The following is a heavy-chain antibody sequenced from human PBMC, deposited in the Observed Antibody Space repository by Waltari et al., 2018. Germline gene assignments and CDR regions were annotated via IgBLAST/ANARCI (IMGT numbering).Heavy chain of an antibody. V-gene: IGHV3-23*01. J-gene: IGHJ3*01. CDR2: FSSGGST. CDR3: ATTLHFCSTSTCPGPYGAFEE. Sequence: EVQLLESGGGLVQPGGSLALSCVGSGLTFSSLPMRWVRQGPGQGLDWVSTFSSGGSTYYSDSVRGRFSISRDNSKNTIHLHMHSLRADDTAMYYCATTLHFCSTSTCPGPYGAFEEWGQGTLVTVS. CDR1: GLTFSSLP. D-gene: IGHD3-3*02.